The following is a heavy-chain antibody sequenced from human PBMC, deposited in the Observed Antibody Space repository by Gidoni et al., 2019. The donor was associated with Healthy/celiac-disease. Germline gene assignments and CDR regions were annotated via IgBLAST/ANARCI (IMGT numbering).Heavy chain of an antibody. J-gene: IGHJ5*02. CDR2: IKSKTDGGTT. CDR1: GFTFSNAW. V-gene: IGHV3-15*01. Sequence: EVQLVESGGGLVKPGGSLRLSCAASGFTFSNAWMSWVRQAPGKGLEWVGRIKSKTDGGTTDYAAPVKGRFTISRDDSKNTLYLQMNSLKTEDTAVYYCTTHGYSSSDGSRGYFWFDPWGQGTLVTVSS. D-gene: IGHD6-13*01. CDR3: TTHGYSSSDGSRGYFWFDP.